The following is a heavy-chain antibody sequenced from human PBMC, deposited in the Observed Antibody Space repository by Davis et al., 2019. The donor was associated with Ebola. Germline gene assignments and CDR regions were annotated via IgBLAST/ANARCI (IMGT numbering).Heavy chain of an antibody. CDR1: GASITSPAYY. V-gene: IGHV4-39*01. J-gene: IGHJ4*02. CDR2: FYYGGRT. D-gene: IGHD5-12*01. Sequence: MPSETLSLTCTVSGASITSPAYYWGWIRQPPGKGLEWIGSFYYGGRTYYNPSLKSRVTVSADTSKNQFSLKLSSVTAADTAVYYCARHHGGNSGYDLDYWGQGTLVTVSS. CDR3: ARHHGGNSGYDLDY.